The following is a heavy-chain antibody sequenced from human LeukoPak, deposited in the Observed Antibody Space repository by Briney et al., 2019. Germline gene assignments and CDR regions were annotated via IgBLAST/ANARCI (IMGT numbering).Heavy chain of an antibody. CDR3: ARVGGYCSGDSCFDY. V-gene: IGHV1-69*13. D-gene: IGHD2-15*01. Sequence: SVKVSCKASGGTFSSYAISWVRQAPGQGLEWMGGIIPIFGTANYAQKFQGRVTITADESTSTAYMELSSLRSDDTAVYYCARVGGYCSGDSCFDYWGQGTLVTVSS. J-gene: IGHJ4*02. CDR1: GGTFSSYA. CDR2: IIPIFGTA.